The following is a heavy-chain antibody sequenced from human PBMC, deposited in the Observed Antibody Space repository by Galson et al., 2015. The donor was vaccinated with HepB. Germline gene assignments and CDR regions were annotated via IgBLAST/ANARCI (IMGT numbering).Heavy chain of an antibody. CDR3: ARDQAVVVPAVIYSYGWAFDH. J-gene: IGHJ4*02. Sequence: SLRLSCAASGFTFSSYAMHWVRQAPGKGLEWVAVISYDGSNKYYADSVKGRFTMSRDNSKNTLYLQMNSLRVEDTAVYYCARDQAVVVPAVIYSYGWAFDHWGQGTLVTVSS. CDR1: GFTFSSYA. D-gene: IGHD2-2*01. V-gene: IGHV3-30-3*01. CDR2: ISYDGSNK.